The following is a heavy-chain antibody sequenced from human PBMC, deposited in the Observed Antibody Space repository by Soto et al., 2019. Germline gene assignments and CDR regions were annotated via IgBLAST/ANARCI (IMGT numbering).Heavy chain of an antibody. Sequence: PWETLSLTCAVSGGSISSGGYSWSWIRQPPGKGLEWIGYIYHSGSTYYNPSLKSRVTISVDRSKNQFSLRLSSVTAADTAVYYCAREGGYSSGIFDYWGQGTLVTVSS. D-gene: IGHD6-19*01. CDR2: IYHSGST. J-gene: IGHJ4*02. V-gene: IGHV4-30-2*01. CDR1: GGSISSGGYS. CDR3: AREGGYSSGIFDY.